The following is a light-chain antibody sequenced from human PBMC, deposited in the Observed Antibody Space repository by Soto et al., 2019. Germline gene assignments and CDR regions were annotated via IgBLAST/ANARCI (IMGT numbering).Light chain of an antibody. CDR3: QQLNDYPLT. Sequence: QLTQSPSSLAASVGDRVTITCRASQDMSSYLAWYQQRPGKAPKLLIYAASTLQSGVPSRFSGSGSGTDFTLTISSLQPEDFATYYWQQLNDYPLTFGQGTRLEI. CDR2: AAS. CDR1: QDMSSY. V-gene: IGKV1-9*01. J-gene: IGKJ5*01.